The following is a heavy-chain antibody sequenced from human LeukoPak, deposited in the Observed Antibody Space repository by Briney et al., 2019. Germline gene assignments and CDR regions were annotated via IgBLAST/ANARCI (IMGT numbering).Heavy chain of an antibody. J-gene: IGHJ4*02. Sequence: PSETLSLTCTVSGGSISSYYWSWIRQPPGKGLEWIGYIYYSGSTNYNPSLKSRVTISVDTSKNQFSLELSSVTAADTAVYYCARQSGARYFDYWGQGTLVTVSS. CDR1: GGSISSYY. CDR2: IYYSGST. V-gene: IGHV4-59*08. D-gene: IGHD5-12*01. CDR3: ARQSGARYFDY.